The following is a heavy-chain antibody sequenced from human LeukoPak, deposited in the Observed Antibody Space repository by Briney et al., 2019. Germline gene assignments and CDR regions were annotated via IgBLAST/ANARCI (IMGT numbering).Heavy chain of an antibody. CDR2: IYYSGST. J-gene: IGHJ4*02. CDR1: AGSISSYY. CDR3: ARGNAMVRGVMEY. D-gene: IGHD3-10*01. Sequence: SETLSLTCTVSAGSISSYYWSRIRQPPGKGLEWIGYIYYSGSTNYNPSLKSRVTISVDTSKNQFSLKLSSVTAADTAVYYCARGNAMVRGVMEYWGQGTLVTVSS. V-gene: IGHV4-59*01.